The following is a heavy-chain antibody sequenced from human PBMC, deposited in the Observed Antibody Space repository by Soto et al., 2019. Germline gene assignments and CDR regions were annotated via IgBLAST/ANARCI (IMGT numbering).Heavy chain of an antibody. D-gene: IGHD3-10*01. CDR3: ARGWFGPDV. V-gene: IGHV3-74*01. J-gene: IGHJ6*03. CDR2: IDKVGTDS. Sequence: EMQLVESGGGLVQRGGSLRLSCAASEFTVSGRSVHWVRQAPGKGLVWVSGIDKVGTDSTYADSVKGRFTSSRDNAKNTVYLQMNSLRVEDTAVYYCARGWFGPDVWGKGTTVTVSS. CDR1: EFTVSGRS.